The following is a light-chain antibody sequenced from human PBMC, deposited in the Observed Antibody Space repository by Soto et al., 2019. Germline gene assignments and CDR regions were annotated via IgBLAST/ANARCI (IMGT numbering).Light chain of an antibody. J-gene: IGKJ2*02. CDR2: KAS. V-gene: IGKV1-5*03. Sequence: DIQMTQSPSTLSGSVGDRVTITCRASQTISSWLAWYQQKPGKAPKLLIYKASTLKSGVPSRFSGSGSGTEFTLTISSLQPDDSATYYCQQYQSLASSTFGQGTKVDIK. CDR3: QQYQSLASST. CDR1: QTISSW.